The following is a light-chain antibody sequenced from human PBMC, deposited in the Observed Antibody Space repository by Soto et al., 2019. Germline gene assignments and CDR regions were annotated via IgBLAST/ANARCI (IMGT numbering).Light chain of an antibody. CDR3: QQLNSYPRT. V-gene: IGKV1-9*01. CDR2: AAS. CDR1: QGISSD. J-gene: IGKJ1*01. Sequence: IQLTQSPSSLSASVGDRVSITCRASQGISSDLVWYQQKPGKAPNLLIYAASTLQSGVPSRFSGSGSGTDFTLTISSLQPEDFATYYCQQLNSYPRTFGQGTKVDVK.